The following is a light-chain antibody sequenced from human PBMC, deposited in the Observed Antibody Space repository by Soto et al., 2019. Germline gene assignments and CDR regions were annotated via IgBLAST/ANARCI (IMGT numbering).Light chain of an antibody. CDR3: CSYAGISTFEEVG. J-gene: IGLJ2*01. Sequence: QSVLTQPASVSGSHGQSITISCTGPSSGVGSYNLVSWYQQHPGKAPKLMIYEGSKRPSGVSNRFSGFKSGNTASLTISGLQAEDESDYYCCSYAGISTFEEVGFGGVTKLTV. V-gene: IGLV2-23*03. CDR1: SSGVGSYNL. CDR2: EGS.